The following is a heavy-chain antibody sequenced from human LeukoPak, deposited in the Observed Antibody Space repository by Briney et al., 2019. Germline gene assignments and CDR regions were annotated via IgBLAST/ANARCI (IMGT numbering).Heavy chain of an antibody. J-gene: IGHJ6*03. V-gene: IGHV3-20*04. D-gene: IGHD3-22*01. CDR2: INWNGGST. CDR3: ARCDSGYYYYYMYV. CDR1: GFTFDDYG. Sequence: PGGSLRLSCAASGFTFDDYGMSWVGQAPGKGLEWVSGINWNGGSTGYADSVKGRFTISRDNAKNSLYLQMNSLRAEDTALYYCARCDSGYYYYYMYVWGKGTTVTVSS.